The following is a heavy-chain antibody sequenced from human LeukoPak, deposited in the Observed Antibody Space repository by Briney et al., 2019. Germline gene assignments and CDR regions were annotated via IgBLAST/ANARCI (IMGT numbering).Heavy chain of an antibody. V-gene: IGHV1-2*02. CDR1: GYTFTGYY. D-gene: IGHD1-26*01. CDR2: INPNSGGT. Sequence: ASVTVSCKASGYTFTGYYMHWVRQAPGQGLEWMGWINPNSGGTNYAQKFQGRVTMTRDTSISTAYMELSRLRSDDTAVYYCARDLAGDYYYYMDVWGKGTTVTISS. CDR3: ARDLAGDYYYYMDV. J-gene: IGHJ6*03.